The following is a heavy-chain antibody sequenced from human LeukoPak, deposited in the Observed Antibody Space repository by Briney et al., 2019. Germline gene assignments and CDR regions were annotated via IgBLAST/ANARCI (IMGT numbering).Heavy chain of an antibody. CDR2: IKSDGST. V-gene: IGHV3-74*03. CDR1: GLTVSRDS. J-gene: IGHJ4*02. D-gene: IGHD3-3*01. CDR3: ARAQGGYYGKFDY. Sequence: PGGSLRLSCAASGLTVSRDSMHWVRQAPGKGLVXVSRIKSDGSTTYADSVKGRFTISRDNAKTMMYLQMNSLRADDTAVYYCARAQGGYYGKFDYWGQGTLVTVSS.